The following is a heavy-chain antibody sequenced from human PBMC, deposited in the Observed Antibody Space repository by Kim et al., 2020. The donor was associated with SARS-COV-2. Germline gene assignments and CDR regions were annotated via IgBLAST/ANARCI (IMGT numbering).Heavy chain of an antibody. CDR3: ARNGGVGYCSSTSCDCFDY. CDR1: GGSISSSSYY. Sequence: SETLSLTCTVSGGSISSSSYYWGWIRQPPGKGLEWIGSIYYSGSTYYNPSLKSRVTISVDTSKNQFSLKLSSVTAADTAVYYCARNGGVGYCSSTSCDCFDYWGQGTLGTVSS. CDR2: IYYSGST. D-gene: IGHD2-2*01. J-gene: IGHJ4*02. V-gene: IGHV4-39*01.